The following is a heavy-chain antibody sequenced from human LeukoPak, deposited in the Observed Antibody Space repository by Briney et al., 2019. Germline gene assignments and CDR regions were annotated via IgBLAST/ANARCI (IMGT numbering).Heavy chain of an antibody. Sequence: PSETLSLTCAVYGGSFSGYYWSWIRQPPGKGLEWIGEINHSGSTNYNPSFKSRVTISVDTSKNQFSLKLSSVTAADTAVYYCARKGSARIIAAHRSWYFDYWGQGTLVTVSS. CDR3: ARKGSARIIAAHRSWYFDY. CDR1: GGSFSGYY. V-gene: IGHV4-34*01. D-gene: IGHD6-13*01. CDR2: INHSGST. J-gene: IGHJ4*02.